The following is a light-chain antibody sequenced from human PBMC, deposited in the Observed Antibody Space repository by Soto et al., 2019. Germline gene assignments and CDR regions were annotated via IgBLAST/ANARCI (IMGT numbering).Light chain of an antibody. Sequence: QSALTQPPSASGSPGQSVTISCTGTSSDIGGYNFVPWYQQHPGKAPKLMIYEVFKRPSGVPDRFSGSKSGNTASLTVSGLQAEDEATYYCSSYAGSNNLIFGGGTKLTVL. V-gene: IGLV2-8*01. J-gene: IGLJ2*01. CDR3: SSYAGSNNLI. CDR2: EVF. CDR1: SSDIGGYNF.